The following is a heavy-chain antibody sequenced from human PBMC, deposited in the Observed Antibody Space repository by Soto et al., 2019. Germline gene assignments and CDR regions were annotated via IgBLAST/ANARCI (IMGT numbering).Heavy chain of an antibody. Sequence: QVQLVQSGAEVKKPGSSVKVSCKASGGTFSSYTISWVRQAPGQGLEWMGRIIPILGIANYAQKFQGRVTITADKSTSTAYLELSSLRSEDTAVYYCATRDSYDSSGYDYWGQGTLVTVSS. D-gene: IGHD3-22*01. CDR3: ATRDSYDSSGYDY. CDR1: GGTFSSYT. J-gene: IGHJ4*02. V-gene: IGHV1-69*02. CDR2: IIPILGIA.